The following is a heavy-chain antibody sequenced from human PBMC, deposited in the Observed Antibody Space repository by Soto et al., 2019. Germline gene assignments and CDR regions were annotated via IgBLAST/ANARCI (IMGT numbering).Heavy chain of an antibody. V-gene: IGHV3-7*01. J-gene: IGHJ6*02. CDR3: ARIPGTGIAAAGYYYYGMDV. CDR2: IKQDGSEK. Sequence: PGGSLRLSCAASGFTFSSYWMNWVRQAPGKGLEWVANIKQDGSEKYNVDSVKGRFTISRDNAKNSLYLQMNSLSAEDTAVYYCARIPGTGIAAAGYYYYGMDVWGQGTTVTVSS. CDR1: GFTFSSYW. D-gene: IGHD6-13*01.